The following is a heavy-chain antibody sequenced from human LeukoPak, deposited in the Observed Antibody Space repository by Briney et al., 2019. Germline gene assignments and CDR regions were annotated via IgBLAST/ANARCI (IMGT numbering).Heavy chain of an antibody. D-gene: IGHD4-17*01. J-gene: IGHJ4*02. V-gene: IGHV3-15*01. CDR2: IKTKTEGETI. Sequence: PGGSLRLSCAASGFSFSNSYMTWVRQAPGKGLEWVGRIKTKTEGETIHYAAPVKGRFTISRDDSKDTLYLQMNSLKTEDTAVYYCTTGLRRSQPIDYWGQGSLVTVSS. CDR1: GFSFSNSY. CDR3: TTGLRRSQPIDY.